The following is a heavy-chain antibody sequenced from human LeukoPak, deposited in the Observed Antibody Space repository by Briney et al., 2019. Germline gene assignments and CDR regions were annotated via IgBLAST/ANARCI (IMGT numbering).Heavy chain of an antibody. CDR2: IYTSGST. D-gene: IGHD5-12*01. CDR3: ARLVATIPYFDY. J-gene: IGHJ4*02. V-gene: IGHV4-4*09. CDR1: VGSISSYY. Sequence: SETLSLTCTVSVGSISSYYWSWIRQPPGKGLEWIGYIYTSGSTNYNPSLKSRVTISVDTSKNQFSLTLSSVTAADTAVYYCARLVATIPYFDYWGQGTPVTVSS.